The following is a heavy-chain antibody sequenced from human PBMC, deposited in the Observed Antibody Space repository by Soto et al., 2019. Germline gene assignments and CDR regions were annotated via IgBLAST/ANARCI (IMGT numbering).Heavy chain of an antibody. J-gene: IGHJ4*02. CDR1: GFTFSNAW. D-gene: IGHD3-3*01. CDR2: IKSKTDGGTT. CDR3: STEKTLTPRFLDY. Sequence: PGGSLRLSCAASGFTFSNAWMSWVRQAPGKGLEWVGRIKSKTDGGTTDYAAPVKGRFTISGDDSKNTLYLQMNSLKTEDTAVYYCSTEKTLTPRFLDYWGQGTLVTVSS. V-gene: IGHV3-15*01.